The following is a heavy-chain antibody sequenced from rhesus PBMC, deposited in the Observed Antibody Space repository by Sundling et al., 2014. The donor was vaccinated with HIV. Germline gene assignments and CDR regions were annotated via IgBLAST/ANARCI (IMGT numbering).Heavy chain of an antibody. J-gene: IGHJ6*01. CDR3: ARDSPAYCSGGVCYAGGLDS. D-gene: IGHD2-39*02. V-gene: IGHV3-54*02. CDR2: ISYDGSKR. CDR1: GFTFSNYG. Sequence: EVQRGWSRGGRALGQSLGGSLRLSXAASGFTFSNYGMDWVRQAPGKGLEWVAVISYDGSKRYYADCVKDRFTISRENSKNMLYLQMNNLKLEDTAVYYCARDSPAYCSGGVCYAGGLDSWGQGVVVTVSS.